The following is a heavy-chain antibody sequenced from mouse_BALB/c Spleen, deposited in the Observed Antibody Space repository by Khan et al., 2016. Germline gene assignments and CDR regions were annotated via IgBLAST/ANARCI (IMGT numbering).Heavy chain of an antibody. CDR1: GFDFSRYW. Sequence: EVQLLESGGGLVQPGGSLKLSCAASGFDFSRYWMSWVRQAPGKGLEWLGEINPDSSTINYTPSLKDKFIISRDNAKNTLYMQMSTVRSDDTALYYCARAGYYGYFAYWGQGTLVTVSA. V-gene: IGHV4-1*02. J-gene: IGHJ3*01. D-gene: IGHD1-1*01. CDR2: INPDSSTI. CDR3: ARAGYYGYFAY.